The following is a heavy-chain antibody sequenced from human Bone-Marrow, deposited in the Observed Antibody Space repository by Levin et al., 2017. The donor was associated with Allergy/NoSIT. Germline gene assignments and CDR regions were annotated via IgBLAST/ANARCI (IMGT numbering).Heavy chain of an antibody. J-gene: IGHJ4*02. V-gene: IGHV3-11*01. Sequence: GESLKISCAASGLTFNHYYMSWIRQAPGKGLEWIAYMSSSGNTIAYADSVRGRFTISRDNARKSLFLEMNSLRAEDTAVYYRATDGYKSGCEHWGPGTLVTVFS. CDR3: ATDGYKSGCEH. D-gene: IGHD6-19*01. CDR1: GLTFNHYY. CDR2: MSSSGNTI.